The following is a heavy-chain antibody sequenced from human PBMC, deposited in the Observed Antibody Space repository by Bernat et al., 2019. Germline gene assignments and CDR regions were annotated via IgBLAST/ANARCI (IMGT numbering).Heavy chain of an antibody. CDR2: ISSSGSTI. CDR1: GFTFSSYE. V-gene: IGHV3-48*03. J-gene: IGHJ4*02. D-gene: IGHD3-10*01. Sequence: EVQLVESGGGLVQPGGSLRLSCAASGFTFSSYEMNWVRQAPGKGLEWVSYISSSGSTIYYADSVKGRFTISRDNAKNSLYLQKNSLRAEETAVDYCARDSHVRSVRGGGFDYWGQGTLVTVSS. CDR3: ARDSHVRSVRGGGFDY.